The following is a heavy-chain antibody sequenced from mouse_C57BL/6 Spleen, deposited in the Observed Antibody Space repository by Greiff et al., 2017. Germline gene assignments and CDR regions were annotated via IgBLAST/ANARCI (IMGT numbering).Heavy chain of an antibody. J-gene: IGHJ4*01. D-gene: IGHD2-4*01. CDR3: AREGLRRDHYAMDY. V-gene: IGHV14-2*01. CDR1: GFNIKDYY. Sequence: VQLKQSGAELVKPGASVKLSCTASGFNIKDYYMHWVKQRTEQGLEWIGRIDPEDGETKYDPKFQGKATITADKSSNTAYLQLSSLTSEDTAVYYCAREGLRRDHYAMDYWGQGTSVTVSS. CDR2: IDPEDGET.